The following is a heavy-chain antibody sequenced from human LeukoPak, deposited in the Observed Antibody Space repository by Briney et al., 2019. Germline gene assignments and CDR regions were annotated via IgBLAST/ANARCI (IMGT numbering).Heavy chain of an antibody. CDR1: GGSISSGGYY. D-gene: IGHD3-22*01. CDR2: IYYSGST. J-gene: IGHJ4*02. CDR3: ARGTSYYDSSGYYPDY. Sequence: SETLSLTCTVSGGSISSGGYYWSWIRQHPGKGLEWIVYIYYSGSTYYNPSLKSRVTISVDTSKNQFSLKLSSVTAADTAVYYCARGTSYYDSSGYYPDYWGQGTLVTVSS. V-gene: IGHV4-31*03.